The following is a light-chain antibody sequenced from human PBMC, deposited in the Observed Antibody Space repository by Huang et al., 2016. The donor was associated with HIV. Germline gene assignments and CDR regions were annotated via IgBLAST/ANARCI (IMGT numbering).Light chain of an antibody. J-gene: IGKJ1*01. V-gene: IGKV4-1*01. Sequence: DIIMSQPPESLTVSLGERATLNCRSSQSVYASSTSKDYMAWLQQKQGQPPKLLLFWASSREVGVPDRFSGSGSGTHFTLTIANLQPEDAAIYYCQQYYSLPQTFGQGTRV. CDR1: QSVYASSTSKDY. CDR3: QQYYSLPQT. CDR2: WAS.